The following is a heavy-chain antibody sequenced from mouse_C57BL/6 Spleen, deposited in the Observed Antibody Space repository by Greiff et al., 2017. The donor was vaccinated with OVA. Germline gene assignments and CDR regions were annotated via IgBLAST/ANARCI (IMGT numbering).Heavy chain of an antibody. V-gene: IGHV1-53*01. CDR2: INPSNGGT. Sequence: QVQLQQPGTELVKPGASVKLSCKASGYTFTSYWMHWVKQRPGQGLEWIGNINPSNGGTNYNEKFKSKATLTVDKSSRTAYMQLSSLTSEDSAVYYCARSGGYDEGYYFDYWGQGTTLTVSS. J-gene: IGHJ2*01. CDR1: GYTFTSYW. D-gene: IGHD2-2*01. CDR3: ARSGGYDEGYYFDY.